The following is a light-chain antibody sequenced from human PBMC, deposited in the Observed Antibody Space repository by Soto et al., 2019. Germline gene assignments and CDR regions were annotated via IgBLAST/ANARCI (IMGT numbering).Light chain of an antibody. CDR2: AAS. J-gene: IGKJ4*01. Sequence: EIVMTQSPATLSVSPGERATLSCRASQSVSTNLAWYQQKPGQAPRLLIYAASVRATGIPARFSGSGSGTEFTLTISSLQSEDFAFYYCQQYDERPPNRSFGGGTKVEIK. CDR1: QSVSTN. CDR3: QQYDERPPNRS. V-gene: IGKV3-15*01.